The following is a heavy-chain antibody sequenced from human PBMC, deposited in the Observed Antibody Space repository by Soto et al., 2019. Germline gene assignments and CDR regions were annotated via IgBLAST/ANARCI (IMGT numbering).Heavy chain of an antibody. J-gene: IGHJ5*02. Sequence: ASLKVSCKSSGYTFTTNDMDWVRQATGQGLEWLGWMKPKTGDSGSSQDFQGRITMTRDTATSTAYMELRNLRSEDTAVYYCARGGQAAGCDLWGQGTLVTVSS. CDR3: ARGGQAAGCDL. CDR2: MKPKTGDS. D-gene: IGHD6-13*01. CDR1: GYTFTTND. V-gene: IGHV1-8*01.